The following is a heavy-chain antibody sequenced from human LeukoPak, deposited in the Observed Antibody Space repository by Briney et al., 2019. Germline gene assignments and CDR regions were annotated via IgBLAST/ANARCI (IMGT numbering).Heavy chain of an antibody. V-gene: IGHV3-30*02. D-gene: IGHD6-6*01. Sequence: PGGSLSLSCAASGFSFSNYGWNWVRQAPGRGLEWVAHIRYDSSVRNYVDSVKGRFTISRDNSKNTLYLEMGSLRAEDTAVYYCAAPLSAASTDYWGQGTLVTVSS. CDR1: GFSFSNYG. J-gene: IGHJ4*02. CDR2: IRYDSSVR. CDR3: AAPLSAASTDY.